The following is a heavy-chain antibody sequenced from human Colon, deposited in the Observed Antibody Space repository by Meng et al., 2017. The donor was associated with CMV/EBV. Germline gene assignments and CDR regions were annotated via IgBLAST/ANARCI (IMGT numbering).Heavy chain of an antibody. V-gene: IGHV1-2*02. CDR1: GYTFTGYY. CDR2: INPVSGAT. J-gene: IGHJ6*02. Sequence: ASVTVSCKSSGYTFTGYYLHWVRQAPGQGLEWMGRINPVSGATSYAQKFQGRVTVTTDTSITTTYMELRGLTSGDTAVYYCARDREFAMDVWGQGTTVTVSS. CDR3: ARDREFAMDV.